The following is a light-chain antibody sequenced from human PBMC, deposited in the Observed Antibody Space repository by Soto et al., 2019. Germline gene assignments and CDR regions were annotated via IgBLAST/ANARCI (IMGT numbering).Light chain of an antibody. CDR3: CSYAGQTVF. CDR2: EDD. J-gene: IGLJ2*01. CDR1: SSHIGSSNF. V-gene: IGLV2-23*01. Sequence: QSVLTQPASVSGSPGQSITISCTVTSSHIGSSNFVSWYQQLPGKAPKLMIYEDDKRPSGVSNRFSGSKSGNTASLTVSGLQAEDEGDYYCCSYAGQTVFFAGGTQLTVL.